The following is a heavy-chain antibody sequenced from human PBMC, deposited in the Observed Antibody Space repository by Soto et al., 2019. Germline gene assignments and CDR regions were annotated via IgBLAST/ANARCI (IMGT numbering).Heavy chain of an antibody. Sequence: QVQLQPWGAGLLKPSETLSLTCAVSGGSLSDYYWPWIRPSPWKGLEWIGEIHPSGSTYYNPSLRSRVTISVDTSKNQFSLKLTSLNAADTAIYYCARGRDEYKLGNVWGHGTTSPSP. J-gene: IGHJ6*02. CDR1: GGSLSDYY. V-gene: IGHV4-34*01. CDR2: IHPSGST. CDR3: ARGRDEYKLGNV. D-gene: IGHD1-1*01.